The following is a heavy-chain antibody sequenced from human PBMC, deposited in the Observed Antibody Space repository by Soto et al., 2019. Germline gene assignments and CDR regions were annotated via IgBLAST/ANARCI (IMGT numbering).Heavy chain of an antibody. Sequence: GASVKVSCKASGYTFTSYTMHWVRQAPGQRLEWMGGINAGNGNTKYSQKFQGRVTITRDTSASTANMELSSQRSEDTAVYFCARPGEYYDFWKGSYDYWGQGTLVTVSS. D-gene: IGHD3-3*01. CDR3: ARPGEYYDFWKGSYDY. CDR2: INAGNGNT. V-gene: IGHV1-3*01. J-gene: IGHJ4*03. CDR1: GYTFTSYT.